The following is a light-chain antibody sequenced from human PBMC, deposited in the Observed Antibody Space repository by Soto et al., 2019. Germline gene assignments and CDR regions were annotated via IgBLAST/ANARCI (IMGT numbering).Light chain of an antibody. Sequence: DIVLTQSPGTLSLSPGERATLSCRASQNVRNTYLAWYQQKAGQAPRVLIYAASSRATGIPDRFSGSGSGTDFTLTITGLEPEDFAVYYCQQYGSSPDLITFGPGTKVDIK. CDR1: QNVRNTY. J-gene: IGKJ3*01. CDR2: AAS. V-gene: IGKV3-20*01. CDR3: QQYGSSPDLIT.